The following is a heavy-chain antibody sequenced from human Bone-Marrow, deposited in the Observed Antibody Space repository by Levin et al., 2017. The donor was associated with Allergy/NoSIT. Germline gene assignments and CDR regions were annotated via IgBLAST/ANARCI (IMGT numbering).Heavy chain of an antibody. J-gene: IGHJ4*02. CDR3: VKGWSSSSVFDG. CDR1: GFTVSSKY. V-gene: IGHV3-66*01. Sequence: AGGSLRLSCAASGFTVSSKYMTWVRQAPGKGLEWVSVIYDGDSTYYADSVKGRFTISRDNSKNTLYLQMNSLRVEDTALYYCVKGWSSSSVFDGWGQGTLVTVSS. D-gene: IGHD6-6*01. CDR2: IYDGDST.